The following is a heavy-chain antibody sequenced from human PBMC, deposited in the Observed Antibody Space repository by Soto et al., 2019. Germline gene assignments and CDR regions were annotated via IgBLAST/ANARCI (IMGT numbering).Heavy chain of an antibody. D-gene: IGHD5-12*01. CDR3: AKGYLLGGNHDLDY. V-gene: IGHV3-23*01. CDR1: GFTFSTYA. Sequence: EVQLLESGGGLVQPGGSLRLSCAASGFTFSTYAMNWVRQAPGKGPEWVSGISNSGGDTYYADSVKGRFTISRDNSKNTLFLQMNSLRAEDTAVYYCAKGYLLGGNHDLDYWGQGTLVTVSS. J-gene: IGHJ4*02. CDR2: ISNSGGDT.